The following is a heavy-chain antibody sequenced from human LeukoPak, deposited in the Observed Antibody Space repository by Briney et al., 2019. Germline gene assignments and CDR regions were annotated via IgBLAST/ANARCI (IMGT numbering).Heavy chain of an antibody. D-gene: IGHD3-22*01. V-gene: IGHV3-30-3*01. CDR2: ISYDGSNK. CDR3: ARDRAYYYDSSGSPDAFDI. J-gene: IGHJ3*02. CDR1: GFTFSSYA. Sequence: PGGSLRLSCAASGFTFSSYAMHWVRQAPGKGLEWVAVISYDGSNKYYADSVKGRFTISRDNSKNTLYLQMNSLRAEDTAVYYCARDRAYYYDSSGSPDAFDIWGQGTMVTVSS.